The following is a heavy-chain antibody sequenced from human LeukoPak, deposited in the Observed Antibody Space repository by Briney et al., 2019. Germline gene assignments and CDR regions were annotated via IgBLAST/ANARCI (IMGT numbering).Heavy chain of an antibody. CDR2: IYYSGST. Sequence: SETLTLTCTVSGGSISSGDYYWSWIRQPPGKGLEWIGYIYYSGSTYYNPSLKSRVTISVDTSKNQFSLKLSSVTAADTAVYYCARQLVVTWEGEGWFDPWGQGTLVTVSS. V-gene: IGHV4-30-4*01. CDR3: ARQLVVTWEGEGWFDP. D-gene: IGHD3-22*01. CDR1: GGSISSGDYY. J-gene: IGHJ5*02.